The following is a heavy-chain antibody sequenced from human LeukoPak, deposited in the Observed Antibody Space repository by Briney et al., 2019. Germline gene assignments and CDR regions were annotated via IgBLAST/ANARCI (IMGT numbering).Heavy chain of an antibody. CDR1: GALLIELS. D-gene: IGHD3-22*01. CDR3: VTGSSERDYYESHVFYFGDS. V-gene: IGHV1-24*01. Sequence: ASVKVSCKISGALLIELSIHWVRQSPGKGLEWMGGFDSEDGKTKAAQKFLDRVSLTEDTGLGTAYMELRSLTSQDTAVYYCVTGSSERDYYESHVFYFGDSWGQGTVVTVSS. CDR2: FDSEDGKT. J-gene: IGHJ4*02.